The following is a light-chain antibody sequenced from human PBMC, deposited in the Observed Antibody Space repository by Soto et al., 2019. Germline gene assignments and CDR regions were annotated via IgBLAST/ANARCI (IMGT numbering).Light chain of an antibody. J-gene: IGKJ1*01. CDR1: QSISSW. V-gene: IGKV1-5*03. Sequence: DIQMTQSPSTLSASVGDRVTITCRASQSISSWLAWYQQKPGKAPKLLIYKASSLESGVPSRFSGSGYGTEFTLTISSLQPDDFATYYCQQYNSYWTFGQGRKVDIK. CDR3: QQYNSYWT. CDR2: KAS.